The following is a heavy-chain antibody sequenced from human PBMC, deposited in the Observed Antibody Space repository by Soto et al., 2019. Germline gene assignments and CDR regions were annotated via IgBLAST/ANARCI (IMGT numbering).Heavy chain of an antibody. V-gene: IGHV3-23*01. Sequence: EVQLLESGGGLVQPGGSLRLFCAASGFTFSSYAMSWVRQAPGKGLEWVSAISGSGGSTYYADSVKGRFTISRDNSKNTLYLQMNSLRAEDTAVYYCAKDRYCSGGSCYSFGHPTRNNYFDYWGQGTLVTVSS. CDR1: GFTFSSYA. D-gene: IGHD2-15*01. CDR3: AKDRYCSGGSCYSFGHPTRNNYFDY. J-gene: IGHJ4*02. CDR2: ISGSGGST.